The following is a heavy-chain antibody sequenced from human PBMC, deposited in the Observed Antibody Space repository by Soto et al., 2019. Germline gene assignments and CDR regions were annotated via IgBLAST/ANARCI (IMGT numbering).Heavy chain of an antibody. Sequence: ASVKVSCKASGYTFTSYGISWVRQAPGQGLEWMGWISAYNGNTNYAQKLQGRVTMTTDTSTSTAYMELRSLRSDDTAVYHCARVSVAGTFLVNYYGMDVWGQGTTVTVSS. CDR2: ISAYNGNT. V-gene: IGHV1-18*01. CDR3: ARVSVAGTFLVNYYGMDV. CDR1: GYTFTSYG. D-gene: IGHD6-19*01. J-gene: IGHJ6*02.